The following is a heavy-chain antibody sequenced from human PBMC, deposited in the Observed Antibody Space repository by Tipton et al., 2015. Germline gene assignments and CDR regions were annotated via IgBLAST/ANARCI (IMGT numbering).Heavy chain of an antibody. CDR3: ARGRPTVPAANRDAFDI. D-gene: IGHD2-2*01. CDR1: GFTFSSYG. CDR2: IWYDGSNK. V-gene: IGHV3-33*01. J-gene: IGHJ3*02. Sequence: SLRLSCAASGFTFSSYGMHWVRQAPGKGLEWVAVIWYDGSNKYYADSVKGRFTISRDNSKNTLYLQMNSLRAEDTAVYYCARGRPTVPAANRDAFDIWGQGTMVTVSS.